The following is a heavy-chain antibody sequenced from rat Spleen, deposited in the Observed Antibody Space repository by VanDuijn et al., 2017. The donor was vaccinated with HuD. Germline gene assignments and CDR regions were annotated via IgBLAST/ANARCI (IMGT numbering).Heavy chain of an antibody. J-gene: IGHJ3*01. V-gene: IGHV2-30*01. CDR1: GFSLTSYN. CDR3: ARSESGVGFAY. CDR2: IWTGGNT. D-gene: IGHD3-7*01. Sequence: QVQLKESGPGLVQPSQTLSLTCTVSGFSLTSYNVHWVRQPTGKGLEGMGIIWTGGNTLYNSLLKSRLSISRDTSKSQVFLKMGSLQTEDTATYYCARSESGVGFAYWGQGTLVTVSS.